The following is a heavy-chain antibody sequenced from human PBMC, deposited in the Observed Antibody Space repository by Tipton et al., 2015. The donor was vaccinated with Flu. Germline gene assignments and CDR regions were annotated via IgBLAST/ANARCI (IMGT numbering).Heavy chain of an antibody. D-gene: IGHD3-10*01. CDR2: INQDGSVM. J-gene: IGHJ4*02. CDR3: VREIGGKGSY. Sequence: GLVKPSETLSLTCTVSGDSISSYFWSWIRQPPGKGLEWVANINQDGSVMYYVDSVKGRFTISRDNAKNSVLLQMNSLGAGDTATYYCVREIGGKGSYWGQGTLVTVSS. V-gene: IGHV3-7*01. CDR1: GDSISSYF.